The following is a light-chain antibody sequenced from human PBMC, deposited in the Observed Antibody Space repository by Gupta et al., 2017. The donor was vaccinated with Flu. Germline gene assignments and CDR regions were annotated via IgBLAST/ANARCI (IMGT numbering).Light chain of an antibody. CDR3: AAWDASLSGLV. J-gene: IGLJ3*02. V-gene: IGLV1-47*01. Sequence: QSVLTQPPSASGTPGQRVTISCSGSSSNIGSNYVYWYQQLPGTAPKPLIYRNNRRPSGVLDRFSGAKSGTQASPVISGLRSEEEADDYCAAWDASLSGLVFGGGTKLTVL. CDR1: SSNIGSNY. CDR2: RNN.